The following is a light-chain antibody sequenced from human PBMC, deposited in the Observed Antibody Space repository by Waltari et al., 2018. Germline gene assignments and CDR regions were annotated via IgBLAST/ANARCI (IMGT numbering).Light chain of an antibody. CDR1: SSNIGNNY. Sequence: QSVLTQQPSVSAAPGQRVTISCYGVSSNIGNNYLSWSQQFPGTAPKLLIHENTERPSGIPGRFSGSKSGTSATLDITGLQAGDEADYYCGTWDSSLSGAVFGGGTHLTVL. CDR2: ENT. J-gene: IGLJ7*01. V-gene: IGLV1-51*02. CDR3: GTWDSSLSGAV.